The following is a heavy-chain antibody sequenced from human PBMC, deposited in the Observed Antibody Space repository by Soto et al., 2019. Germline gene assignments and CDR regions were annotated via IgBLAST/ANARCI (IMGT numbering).Heavy chain of an antibody. CDR3: ARGTQVVAATGWWFDP. Sequence: QVQLQESGPGLVKPSQTLSLTCTVSGGSISSGDYYWSWIRQPPGKGLEWFGYIYYSGSTYYNPSLKSRVTISVDTSKNQFSLKLNSVTAAVTAVYYCARGTQVVAATGWWFDPWGQGTLVTGSS. CDR2: IYYSGST. V-gene: IGHV4-30-4*01. J-gene: IGHJ5*02. CDR1: GGSISSGDYY. D-gene: IGHD2-15*01.